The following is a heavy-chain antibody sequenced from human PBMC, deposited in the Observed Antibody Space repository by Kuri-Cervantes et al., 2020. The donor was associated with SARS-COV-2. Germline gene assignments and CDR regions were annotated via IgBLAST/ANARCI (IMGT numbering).Heavy chain of an antibody. V-gene: IGHV4-4*07. D-gene: IGHD3-3*01. CDR2: IYTSGSN. CDR3: AITIFGVVPGGDV. CDR1: GGSISSYY. Sequence: GSLRLSCTVSGGSISSYYWSWIRQPAGKGLEWIGRIYTSGSNNYNPPRKSRVTMSVDTSKNQFSLKLSSVTAADTAVYYCAITIFGVVPGGDVWGKGTTVTVSS. J-gene: IGHJ6*04.